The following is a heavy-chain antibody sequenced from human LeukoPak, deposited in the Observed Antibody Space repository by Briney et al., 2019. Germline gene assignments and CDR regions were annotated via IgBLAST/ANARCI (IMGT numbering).Heavy chain of an antibody. CDR2: INPSGGST. D-gene: IGHD5-24*01. J-gene: IGHJ5*02. CDR1: GYTFISYY. V-gene: IGHV1-46*01. Sequence: ASVKVSCTASGYTFISYYMHWVRQAPGQGLEWMGIINPSGGSTSYAQKFQGRVTMTTDTSTSTVYMELSSLRSEDTAVYYCARDSKRGFDPWGQGTLVSVSS. CDR3: ARDSKRGFDP.